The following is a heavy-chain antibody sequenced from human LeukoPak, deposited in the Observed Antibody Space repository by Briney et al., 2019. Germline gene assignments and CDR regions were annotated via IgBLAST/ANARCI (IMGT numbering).Heavy chain of an antibody. CDR1: GFTFSSYG. V-gene: IGHV3-30*18. D-gene: IGHD6-13*01. J-gene: IGHJ4*02. Sequence: GGSLRLSCAASGFTFSSYGMHWVRQAPGKGLERVAVISYDGSNKCYADSVKGRFTISRDNSNNTLYLQMNSLRAEDTAVYYCAKDLAAGLDYWGQGTLVTVSS. CDR2: ISYDGSNK. CDR3: AKDLAAGLDY.